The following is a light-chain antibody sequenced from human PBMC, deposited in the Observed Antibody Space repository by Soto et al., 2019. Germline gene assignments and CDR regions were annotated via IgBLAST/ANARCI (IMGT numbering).Light chain of an antibody. CDR1: SSDIGGYNS. CDR2: DVT. V-gene: IGLV2-8*01. Sequence: QSALTQSPSASWSPGQSVTISCTGTSSDIGGYNSVSWYQQHPGKAPKVMIYDVTKRPSGVPDRFSGSKSGNTASLTVSALQAEDEADYYCCSCAGSYTLGVFGGGTKLTVL. J-gene: IGLJ3*02. CDR3: CSCAGSYTLGV.